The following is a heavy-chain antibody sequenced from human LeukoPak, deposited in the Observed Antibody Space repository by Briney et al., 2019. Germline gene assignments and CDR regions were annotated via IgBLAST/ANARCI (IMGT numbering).Heavy chain of an antibody. CDR2: IKEDGIEK. J-gene: IGHJ6*03. D-gene: IGHD3-10*01. CDR1: GFTVSSNY. V-gene: IGHV3-7*01. CDR3: ARDRGYPSYMDV. Sequence: GGSLRLSCAASGFTVSSNYMSWVRQAPGKGLEWVANIKEDGIEKYSVDSVNGRFTVSRDNARNSLYLQINSLRAEDTAVYYCARDRGYPSYMDVWGKGTTVTVSS.